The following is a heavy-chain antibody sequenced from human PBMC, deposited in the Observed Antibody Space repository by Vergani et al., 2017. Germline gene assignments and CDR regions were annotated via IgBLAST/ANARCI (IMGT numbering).Heavy chain of an antibody. CDR1: GGSISSSSYY. V-gene: IGHV4-39*07. CDR2: IYYSGST. CDR3: ARGRDMTTVTDNWFDP. D-gene: IGHD4-11*01. Sequence: QLQLQESGPGLVKPSETLSLTCTVSGGSISSSSYYWGWIRQPPGKGLEWIGSIYYSGSTYYNPSLKSRVTISVDTSKNQFSLKLSSVTAADTAVYYCARGRDMTTVTDNWFDPWGQGTLVTVSS. J-gene: IGHJ5*02.